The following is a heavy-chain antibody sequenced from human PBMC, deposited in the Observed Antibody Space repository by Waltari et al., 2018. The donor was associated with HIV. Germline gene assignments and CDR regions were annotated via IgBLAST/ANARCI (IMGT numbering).Heavy chain of an antibody. J-gene: IGHJ4*02. Sequence: QVQLVQSGAEVKKPGASVKVSCKVSGSTLTELSMPWVRQDPGKGLEWMGGFDPEDGETIYAQKFQGRVTMTEDTSTDTAYMELSSLRSEDTAVYYCATGVTDSSGYYYVSYWGQGTLVTVSS. CDR2: FDPEDGET. CDR1: GSTLTELS. V-gene: IGHV1-24*01. CDR3: ATGVTDSSGYYYVSY. D-gene: IGHD3-22*01.